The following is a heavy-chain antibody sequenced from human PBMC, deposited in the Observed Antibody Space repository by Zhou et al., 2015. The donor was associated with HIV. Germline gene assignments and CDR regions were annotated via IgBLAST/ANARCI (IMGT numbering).Heavy chain of an antibody. CDR1: GFTFENYV. D-gene: IGHD3-9*01. Sequence: VESGGDLVRPGGSLRLSCRVSGFTFENYVFHWVRHVPGKGLMWVSRVSFDGATTDYADAVQGRFTISRDNAKKTLYLQMNNLRVEDTAVYFCTRVKLPGRHFDWLVSPVAYWGQGTQVNVAS. CDR3: TRVKLPGRHFDWLVSPVAY. V-gene: IGHV3-74*01. CDR2: VSFDGATT. J-gene: IGHJ4*02.